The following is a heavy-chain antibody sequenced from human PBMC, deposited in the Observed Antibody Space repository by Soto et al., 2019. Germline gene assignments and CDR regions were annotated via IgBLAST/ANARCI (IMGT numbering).Heavy chain of an antibody. J-gene: IGHJ3*02. D-gene: IGHD5-12*01. Sequence: ASVKVSCKASGYTFTGYYMHWVRQAPGQGLEWMGWINPNSGGTNYAQKFQGWVTMTRDTSISTAYMELSRLRSDDTAVYYCARDRRDGYNYPAFDIWGQGPMVTVSS. CDR1: GYTFTGYY. CDR3: ARDRRDGYNYPAFDI. V-gene: IGHV1-2*04. CDR2: INPNSGGT.